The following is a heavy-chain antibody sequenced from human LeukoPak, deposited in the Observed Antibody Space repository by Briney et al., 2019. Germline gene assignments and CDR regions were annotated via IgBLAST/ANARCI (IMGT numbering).Heavy chain of an antibody. CDR2: VSYDGSNK. CDR3: AKERNYQGMDLDY. J-gene: IGHJ4*02. CDR1: GFTFSSYG. Sequence: PGRSLRLSCAASGFTFSSYGMHWVRQAPGKGLELVAVVSYDGSNKYYADSVEGRFTISRDNSKNTVFLQLNSLRVEDTAIYYCAKERNYQGMDLDYWGQGTLVTVSS. V-gene: IGHV3-30*18. D-gene: IGHD1-7*01.